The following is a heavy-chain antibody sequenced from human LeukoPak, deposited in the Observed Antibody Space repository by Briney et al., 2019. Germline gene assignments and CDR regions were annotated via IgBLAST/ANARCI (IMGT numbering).Heavy chain of an antibody. CDR2: INNDGSSA. D-gene: IGHD1-1*01. CDR3: ARRGTGHGMDV. J-gene: IGHJ6*02. Sequence: GGSLRLSCAASGFTFNNYWIHWVRQVPGKGLVWVSRINNDGSSASYVDSVKGRFTISRDDAKNTLFLQMNSLRAEDTAVYYCARRGTGHGMDVWGQGTTVIVSS. CDR1: GFTFNNYW. V-gene: IGHV3-74*01.